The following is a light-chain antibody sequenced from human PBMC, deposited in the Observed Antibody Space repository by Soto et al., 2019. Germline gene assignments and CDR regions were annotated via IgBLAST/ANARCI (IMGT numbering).Light chain of an antibody. V-gene: IGLV2-11*01. J-gene: IGLJ1*01. CDR3: CSYVGSYSYV. CDR2: DVS. CDR1: SSDVGGYKS. Sequence: QSALTQPRSVSGSPGQSVTVSCIGTSSDVGGYKSVSWYQQYPGKAPKLMIYDVSERPSGVPNRFPGSKSGNTASLTISGLQAEDEADYYCCSYVGSYSYVFGTGTKLTVL.